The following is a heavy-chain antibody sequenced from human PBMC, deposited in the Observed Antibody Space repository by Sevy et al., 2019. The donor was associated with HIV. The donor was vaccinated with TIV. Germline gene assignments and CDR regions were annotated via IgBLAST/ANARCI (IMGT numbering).Heavy chain of an antibody. J-gene: IGHJ3*02. Sequence: GGSLRLSCAASGFTFSSYAMHWVRQAPGKGLEWVAVISYDGSNKYYADSVKGRFTISRDNSKNTLYLQMNSLRAEDTAMYYCAKGLGMVQGALLSDDIWGQGTMVTVSS. V-gene: IGHV3-30*04. CDR1: GFTFSSYA. CDR2: ISYDGSNK. D-gene: IGHD3-10*01. CDR3: AKGLGMVQGALLSDDI.